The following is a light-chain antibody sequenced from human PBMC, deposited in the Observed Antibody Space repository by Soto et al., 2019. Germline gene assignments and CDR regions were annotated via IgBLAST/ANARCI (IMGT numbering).Light chain of an antibody. V-gene: IGKV3D-15*01. CDR2: DAS. Sequence: EIVLTQSPGTLSLSPGERATLNCRASQSISTSSLAWYRQKPGQAPRLLIYDASTRATGIPARFSGSGSGTEFTLTISSLQSKDFAVYYCQQYNNWHPLTFGGGTKVDIK. CDR1: QSISTS. J-gene: IGKJ4*01. CDR3: QQYNNWHPLT.